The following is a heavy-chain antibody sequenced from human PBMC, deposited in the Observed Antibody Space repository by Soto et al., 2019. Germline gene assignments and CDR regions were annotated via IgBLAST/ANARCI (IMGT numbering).Heavy chain of an antibody. CDR3: AKARYPAHLYYFDY. V-gene: IGHV3-30*18. Sequence: GGSLRLSCAASGLPFSSYFMHWVRQAPGKGLEWVAVISYDGSNKYYADSVKGRFTISRDNSKNTLYLQMNSLRAEDTAVYYCAKARYPAHLYYFDYWGQGTLVTVSS. CDR2: ISYDGSNK. CDR1: GLPFSSYF. D-gene: IGHD3-9*01. J-gene: IGHJ4*02.